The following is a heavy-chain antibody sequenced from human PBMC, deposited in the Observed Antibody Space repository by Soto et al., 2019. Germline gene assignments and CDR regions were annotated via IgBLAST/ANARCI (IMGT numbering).Heavy chain of an antibody. Sequence: GGSLRLSCAASGFTFSSYWMSWVRQAPGKGLEWVANIKQDGSEKYYVDSVKGRFTISRDNAKNSLYLQMNSLRAEDTAVYYCAREAYGSGSYTSFDYWGQGTLVTVSS. CDR3: AREAYGSGSYTSFDY. V-gene: IGHV3-7*03. CDR2: IKQDGSEK. D-gene: IGHD3-10*01. CDR1: GFTFSSYW. J-gene: IGHJ4*02.